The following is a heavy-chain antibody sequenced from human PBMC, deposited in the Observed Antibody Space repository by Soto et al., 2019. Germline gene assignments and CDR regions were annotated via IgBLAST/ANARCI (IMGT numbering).Heavy chain of an antibody. Sequence: QVQLVESGGGVVQPGRSLRLSCAASGFTFSSYGMHWVRQAPGKGLGWVAVIWYDGSNKYYEDSVKGRFTISRDNSKNTLYLQMNSLRAEDTAVYYCAREGQQLALDYWGQGTLVTVSS. D-gene: IGHD6-13*01. V-gene: IGHV3-33*01. J-gene: IGHJ4*02. CDR3: AREGQQLALDY. CDR1: GFTFSSYG. CDR2: IWYDGSNK.